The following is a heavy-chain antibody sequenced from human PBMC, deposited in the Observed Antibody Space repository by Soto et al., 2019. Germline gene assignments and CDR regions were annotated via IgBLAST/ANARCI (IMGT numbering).Heavy chain of an antibody. CDR2: ISSSSSYI. D-gene: IGHD1-26*01. CDR1: GFTFSSYS. V-gene: IGHV3-21*01. Sequence: GGSLRLSCAASGFTFSSYSMNWVRQAPGKGLEWVSSISSSSSYICYADSVKGRFTISRDNAKNSLYLQMNSLRAEDTAVYYCARDSIVGATPSYYYGMDVWGQGTTVTVSS. J-gene: IGHJ6*02. CDR3: ARDSIVGATPSYYYGMDV.